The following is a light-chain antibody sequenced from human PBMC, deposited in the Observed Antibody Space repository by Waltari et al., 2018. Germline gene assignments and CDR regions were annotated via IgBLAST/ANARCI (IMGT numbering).Light chain of an antibody. CDR3: MAGTHWPPYT. J-gene: IGKJ2*01. V-gene: IGKV2-30*02. Sequence: EVVVTQSPLSLPVTLGQPASISCRSSQSLVHSDGSTYLNWFQQRPGQSPRRLIYRVSNRDSGVPDRFSGSGSGTDFTLRISRVEAEDVGVYCMAGTHWPPYTFGQGTKLEIK. CDR1: QSLVHSDGSTY. CDR2: RVS.